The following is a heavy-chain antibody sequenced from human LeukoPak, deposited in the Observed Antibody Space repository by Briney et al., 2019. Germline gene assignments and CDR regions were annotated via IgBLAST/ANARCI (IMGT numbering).Heavy chain of an antibody. CDR2: ISGSGGST. D-gene: IGHD6-6*01. Sequence: GGSLRLSCAASGFTFSSYAMSWVRQAPGKGLEWVSAISGSGGSTYYADSVKGRFTISRDNSKNTLYLQMNSLRAEDTAVHYCAKDGEVIGSSSGYWGQGTLVTVSS. CDR1: GFTFSSYA. V-gene: IGHV3-23*01. J-gene: IGHJ4*02. CDR3: AKDGEVIGSSSGY.